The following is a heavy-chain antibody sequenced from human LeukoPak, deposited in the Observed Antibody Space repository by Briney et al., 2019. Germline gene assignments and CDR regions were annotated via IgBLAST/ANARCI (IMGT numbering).Heavy chain of an antibody. D-gene: IGHD3-3*01. CDR2: IKQDGSEK. J-gene: IGHJ4*02. V-gene: IGHV3-7*01. CDR1: GFTFSSYW. CDR3: ARRDFWSGPTFDY. Sequence: GGSLRLSCAASGFTFSSYWMSWVRQAPGKGLEWVANIKQDGSEKHYVDSVKGRFTISRDNAKKSLYLQMDSLRAEDTAVYYCARRDFWSGPTFDYWGQGILVTVSS.